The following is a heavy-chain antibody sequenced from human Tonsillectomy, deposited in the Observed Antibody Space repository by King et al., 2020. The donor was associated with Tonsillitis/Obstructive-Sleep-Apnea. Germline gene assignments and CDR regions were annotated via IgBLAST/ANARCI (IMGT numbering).Heavy chain of an antibody. CDR2: ISAYNGNT. J-gene: IGHJ4*02. Sequence: QLVQSGAEVKKPGASVKVSCKASGYTFTSYGISWVRQAPGQGLEWMGGISAYNGNTYYAQQLHGRVTMTTDTSKNTAYMELRSLRSDDAAVYYCARDEGHYGGNCICVYWGQGTLVTVSS. V-gene: IGHV1-18*01. CDR1: GYTFTSYG. D-gene: IGHD4-23*01. CDR3: ARDEGHYGGNCICVY.